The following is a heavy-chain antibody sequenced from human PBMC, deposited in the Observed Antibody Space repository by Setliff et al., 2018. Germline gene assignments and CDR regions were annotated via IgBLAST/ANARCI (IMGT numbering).Heavy chain of an antibody. Sequence: GGSLRLSCAASGFTFSGSAVHWVRQASGKGLEWVGRIRRNADNRAPIYAASVKGRFTISRDDSKNTAYLQMNSLKIEDTAVYYCTRDFWPESSGFAFGQWGQGTLVTVSS. CDR3: TRDFWPESSGFAFGQ. J-gene: IGHJ4*02. CDR2: IRRNADNRAP. D-gene: IGHD3-22*01. CDR1: GFTFSGSA. V-gene: IGHV3-73*01.